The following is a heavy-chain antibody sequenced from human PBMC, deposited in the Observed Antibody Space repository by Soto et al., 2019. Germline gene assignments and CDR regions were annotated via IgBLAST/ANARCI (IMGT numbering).Heavy chain of an antibody. CDR1: GFTFSSYA. CDR3: AKDPGFRPQWLAQDRYNWFDP. CDR2: ISGSGGST. V-gene: IGHV3-23*01. D-gene: IGHD6-19*01. J-gene: IGHJ5*02. Sequence: PGGSLRLSCAASGFTFSSYAMSWVRQAPGKGLEWVSAISGSGGSTYYADSVKGRFTISRDNSKNTLYLQMNSLRTEDTAVYYCAKDPGFRPQWLAQDRYNWFDPWGQGTLVTVSS.